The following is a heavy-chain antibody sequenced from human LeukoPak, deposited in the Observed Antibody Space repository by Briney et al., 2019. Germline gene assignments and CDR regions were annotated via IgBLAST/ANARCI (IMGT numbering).Heavy chain of an antibody. CDR3: TTLHYYGMVV. V-gene: IGHV3-7*03. J-gene: IGHJ6*02. CDR1: GFPFSSYW. CDR2: IKQDGSKK. Sequence: PGGSLRLSCVASGFPFSSYWMTWVRQAPGEGLEWVANIKQDGSKKSYVDSVKGRFTNSRDNAKNSLYLQMDSLSAEDTAVYYCTTLHYYGMVVWGPGTTVTVS.